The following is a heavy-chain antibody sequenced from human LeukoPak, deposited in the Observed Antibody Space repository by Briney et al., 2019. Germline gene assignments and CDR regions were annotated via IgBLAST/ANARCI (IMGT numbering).Heavy chain of an antibody. J-gene: IGHJ4*02. CDR2: IYHSGST. CDR1: GGSISSGGYS. CDR3: ARLAVAAVWDFDY. D-gene: IGHD6-19*01. Sequence: SETLSLTCAVSGGSISSGGYSWSWIRQPPGKGLEWIGYIYHSGSTNYNPSLKSRVTISVDKSKNQFSLKLSSVTAADTAVYYCARLAVAAVWDFDYWGQGTLVTVSS. V-gene: IGHV4-30-2*01.